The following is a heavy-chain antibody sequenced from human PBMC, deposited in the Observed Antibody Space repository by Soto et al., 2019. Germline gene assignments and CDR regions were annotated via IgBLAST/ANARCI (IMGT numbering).Heavy chain of an antibody. V-gene: IGHV3-74*01. J-gene: IGHJ4*02. D-gene: IGHD2-21*01. CDR1: GFTFGSYW. CDR3: ARKPLGIPAFDY. CDR2: INSDGSSI. Sequence: DVQLVQSGGGVVQPGGSLRLSCSGSGFTFGSYWMHWVRQVPGKGLVWVSRINSDGSSIKYADSVKGRFTIARDNAKNTLYLQWTSLGGDDTAIYYCARKPLGIPAFDYWGQGTLVTVSS.